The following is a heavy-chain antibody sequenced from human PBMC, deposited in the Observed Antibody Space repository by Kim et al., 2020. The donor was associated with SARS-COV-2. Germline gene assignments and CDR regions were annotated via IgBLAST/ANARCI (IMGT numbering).Heavy chain of an antibody. Sequence: SETLSLTCAVYGGSFSGYYWSWIRQPPGKGLEWFGEINHSGSTNYNPSLKSRVTISVDTSKNQFSLKLSSVTAADTAVYYCARGGAGRMVGYYYYGLDVWGQGTTVTVSS. CDR3: ARGGAGRMVGYYYYGLDV. CDR2: INHSGST. J-gene: IGHJ6*02. CDR1: GGSFSGYY. D-gene: IGHD6-19*01. V-gene: IGHV4-34*01.